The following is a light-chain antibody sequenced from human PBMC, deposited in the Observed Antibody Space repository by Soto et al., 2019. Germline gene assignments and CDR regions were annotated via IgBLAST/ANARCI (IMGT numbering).Light chain of an antibody. CDR2: GTS. V-gene: IGKV3-15*01. CDR3: QQYNNWVWT. J-gene: IGKJ1*01. CDR1: QSVSSN. Sequence: EILVSQSPATRSVSPGERATLSCRDSQSVSSNLAWYQQKPDRAHRLLIYGTSTRATGIPARFSGSESGTEFTLTISSLQSADFAVYYCQQYNNWVWTFGQGTKVDIK.